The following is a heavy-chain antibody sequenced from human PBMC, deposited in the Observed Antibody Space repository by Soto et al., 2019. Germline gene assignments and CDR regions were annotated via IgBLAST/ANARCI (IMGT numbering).Heavy chain of an antibody. CDR3: AKDPLWYSIRWYPNFFAP. J-gene: IGHJ5*02. CDR2: ISATVDSA. V-gene: IGHV3-23*01. Sequence: GGSLGLSCAASGFTFSSYAMSWVRKAKGKGVEGLSGISATVDSAHYAASVKARFTVSRDNAQNTLYLQMNSLRAEDTAIYYFAKDPLWYSIRWYPNFFAPLLQGSPVTVFS. D-gene: IGHD6-19*01. CDR1: GFTFSSYA.